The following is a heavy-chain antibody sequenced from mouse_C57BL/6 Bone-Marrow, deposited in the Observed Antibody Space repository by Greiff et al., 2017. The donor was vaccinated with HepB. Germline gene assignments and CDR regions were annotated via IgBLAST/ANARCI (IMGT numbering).Heavy chain of an antibody. CDR1: GYTFTSYD. CDR3: ERRGYGSSYWYFDV. CDR2: IYPSDGST. J-gene: IGHJ1*03. D-gene: IGHD1-1*01. Sequence: QVQLQQSGPELVKPGASVKLSCKASGYTFTSYDINWVKQRPGQGLEWIGWIYPSDGSTKYNEKFKGKATLTVDKSSSTAYMELHSLTSEDSAVYFGERRGYGSSYWYFDVWGTGTTVTVSS. V-gene: IGHV1-85*01.